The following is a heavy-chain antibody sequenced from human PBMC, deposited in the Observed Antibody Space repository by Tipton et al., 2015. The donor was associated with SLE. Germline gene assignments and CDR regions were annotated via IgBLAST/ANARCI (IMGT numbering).Heavy chain of an antibody. D-gene: IGHD5-12*01. CDR2: ISSNGAST. V-gene: IGHV3-64*04. Sequence: SLRLSCSASGFTFSSYAIHWVRQAPGKGLEYVSGISSNGASTLYADSVKGRFTISRDNAKNSLYLQMNSLRAEDTAVYYCARDYSGYSAHDPGGYFDLWGRGTLVTVSS. CDR3: ARDYSGYSAHDPGGYFDL. CDR1: GFTFSSYA. J-gene: IGHJ2*01.